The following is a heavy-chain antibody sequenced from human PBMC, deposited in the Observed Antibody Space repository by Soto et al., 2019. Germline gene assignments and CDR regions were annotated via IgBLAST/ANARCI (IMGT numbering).Heavy chain of an antibody. CDR3: ARGQYGWAFDI. CDR1: GFTVSSNY. Sequence: EVQLVESGGGLVQPGGSLRLSCAASGFTVSSNYMSWVRQAPGKGLEWVSVIYSGGSTYYADSVKGRFTISRHNSKNTLYRQMNSLRAEDTAVYYCARGQYGWAFDIWGQGTMVTVSS. V-gene: IGHV3-53*04. J-gene: IGHJ3*02. CDR2: IYSGGST. D-gene: IGHD4-4*01.